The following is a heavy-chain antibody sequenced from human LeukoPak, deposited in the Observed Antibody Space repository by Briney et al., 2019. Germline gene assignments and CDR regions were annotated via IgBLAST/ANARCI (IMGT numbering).Heavy chain of an antibody. D-gene: IGHD4-17*01. CDR2: INAGNGNT. Sequence: ASVKVSCKASEYTFTSYAMHWVRQAPGQRLEWMGWINAGNGNTKYSQKFQGRVTITRDTSASTAYMELSSLRSEDTAVYYCARDEYGDYVFDYWGQGTLVTVSS. J-gene: IGHJ4*02. V-gene: IGHV1-3*01. CDR1: EYTFTSYA. CDR3: ARDEYGDYVFDY.